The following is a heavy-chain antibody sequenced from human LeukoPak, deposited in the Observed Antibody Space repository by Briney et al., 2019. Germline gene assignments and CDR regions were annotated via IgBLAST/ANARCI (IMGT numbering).Heavy chain of an antibody. Sequence: SVKVSCKASGDTFSSYAISWVRQAPGQGLEWMGRIIPIFGTANYAQKFQGRVTITTDESTSTAYMELSSLRSEDTAVYYCARVSCTNGVCDGELWGQGTLVTVSS. D-gene: IGHD2-8*01. CDR2: IIPIFGTA. CDR1: GDTFSSYA. CDR3: ARVSCTNGVCDGEL. J-gene: IGHJ4*02. V-gene: IGHV1-69*05.